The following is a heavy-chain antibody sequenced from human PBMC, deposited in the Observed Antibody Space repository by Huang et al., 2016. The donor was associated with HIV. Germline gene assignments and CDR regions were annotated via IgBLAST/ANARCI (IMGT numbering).Heavy chain of an antibody. CDR2: IKQDESEK. CDR1: TFTFGAYW. D-gene: IGHD1-7*01. CDR3: ATKTAAMDI. V-gene: IGHV3-7*01. Sequence: VESGGRLVQPGGSIRLSCVGSTFTFGAYWMSWVRQSPGKGRDGGANIKQDESEKYYVESVKGRFNISRDNAKKVLFLEMNNVRVEDTATYYCATKTAAMDIWGQGTTVTVS. J-gene: IGHJ6*02.